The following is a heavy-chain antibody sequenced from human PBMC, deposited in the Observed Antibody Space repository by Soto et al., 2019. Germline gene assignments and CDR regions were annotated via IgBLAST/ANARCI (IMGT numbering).Heavy chain of an antibody. D-gene: IGHD1-7*01. CDR1: GFSLSTSGVG. CDR2: IYWDGDK. Sequence: GSGPTLVNPTQTLTLTCTFSGFSLSTSGVGVGWIRQPPGKALEWLALIYWDGDKRYSPSLKSRLTITKDTSKNQVVLTMTNMDPVDTATYYCAHSPARVEIQKTRPNKLHYFDYWGQGTLVTVSS. V-gene: IGHV2-5*02. J-gene: IGHJ4*02. CDR3: AHSPARVEIQKTRPNKLHYFDY.